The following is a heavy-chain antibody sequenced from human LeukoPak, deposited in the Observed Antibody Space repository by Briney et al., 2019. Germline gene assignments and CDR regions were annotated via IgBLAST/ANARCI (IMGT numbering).Heavy chain of an antibody. V-gene: IGHV3-23*01. D-gene: IGHD3-22*01. J-gene: IGHJ4*02. Sequence: PGGPLRLSCAASGFTFSSYAMSWVRQAPGKGLEWVSGISVSGGSTAYADSVKGRFTISRDNPRNTLHMQMNSLRAEDTALYYCAIMHPYYDGNGYWVQWGQGTLVTVSS. CDR3: AIMHPYYDGNGYWVQ. CDR2: ISVSGGST. CDR1: GFTFSSYA.